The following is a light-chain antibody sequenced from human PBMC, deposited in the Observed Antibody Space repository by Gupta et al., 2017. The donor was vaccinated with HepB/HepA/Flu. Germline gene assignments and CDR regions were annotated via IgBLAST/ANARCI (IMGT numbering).Light chain of an antibody. J-gene: IGKJ4*01. Sequence: EIVLTQSPATLPLSPGERATLSCRASQSVSSYLAWYQQKPGQAPRLLIYDASNRATGIPARFSGSGSGTDFTLTISSLEPEDVAVYYCQQRSNWPPALTFGGGTKVEIK. CDR1: QSVSSY. V-gene: IGKV3-11*01. CDR2: DAS. CDR3: QQRSNWPPALT.